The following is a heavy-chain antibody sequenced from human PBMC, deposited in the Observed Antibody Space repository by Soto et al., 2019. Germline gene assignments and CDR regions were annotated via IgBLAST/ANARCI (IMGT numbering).Heavy chain of an antibody. CDR1: GFTFSSYD. Sequence: GGSLRLSCAASGFTFSSYDMALVRQSPGKGLEWVSGISDSGHNTHYVDSVKGRFTISRDNSKNTLSLQMNTLRAEDTAVYFCAKGNYYDPPKYGTDGWGQG. J-gene: IGHJ6*02. CDR2: ISDSGHNT. V-gene: IGHV3-23*01. CDR3: AKGNYYDPPKYGTDG. D-gene: IGHD3-22*01.